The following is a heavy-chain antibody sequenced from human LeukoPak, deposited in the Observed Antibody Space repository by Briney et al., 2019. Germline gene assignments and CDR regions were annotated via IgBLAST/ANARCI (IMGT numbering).Heavy chain of an antibody. CDR3: ARGPLLWFGELSVGSDSNWFDP. J-gene: IGHJ5*02. CDR1: GYTFTSYD. Sequence: GASVKVSCKASGYTFTSYDINWVRQATGQGLEWMGWMNPNSGNTGYAQKFQGRVTMTRNTSISTAYMELSSLRSEDTAVYYCARGPLLWFGELSVGSDSNWFDPWGQGTLVTVSS. D-gene: IGHD3-10*01. V-gene: IGHV1-8*01. CDR2: MNPNSGNT.